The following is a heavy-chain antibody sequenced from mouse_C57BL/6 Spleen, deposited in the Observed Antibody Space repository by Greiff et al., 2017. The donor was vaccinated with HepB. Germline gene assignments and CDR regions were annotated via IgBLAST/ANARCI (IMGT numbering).Heavy chain of an antibody. J-gene: IGHJ1*03. D-gene: IGHD2-5*01. CDR2: ISDGGSYT. CDR3: ARGGYSNYRYFDV. CDR1: GFTFSSYA. Sequence: EVMLVESGGGLVKPGGSLKLSCAASGFTFSSYAMSWVRQTPEKRLEWVATISDGGSYTYYPDNVKGRFTISRDNAKNNLYLQMSHLKSEDTAMYDCARGGYSNYRYFDVWGTGTTVTVSS. V-gene: IGHV5-4*03.